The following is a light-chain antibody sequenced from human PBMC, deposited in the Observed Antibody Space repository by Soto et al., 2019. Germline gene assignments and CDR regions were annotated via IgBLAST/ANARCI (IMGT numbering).Light chain of an antibody. J-gene: IGLJ1*01. Sequence: LTQPASVSGSLGQSITISCSGTSSDVGAYNYVSWYQQYPGKAPKLMIYHVTDRPSGVSNRFSGSKSGNTASLTISGLQSEDEADYYCCSYTTSNTFVFGTGTKVTVL. CDR2: HVT. CDR3: CSYTTSNTFV. CDR1: SSDVGAYNY. V-gene: IGLV2-14*01.